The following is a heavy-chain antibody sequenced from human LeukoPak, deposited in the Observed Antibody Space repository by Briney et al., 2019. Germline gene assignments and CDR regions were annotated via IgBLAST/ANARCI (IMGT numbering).Heavy chain of an antibody. V-gene: IGHV3-30*04. J-gene: IGHJ4*02. CDR1: GFTFSSYA. CDR3: AKDTRSAVTTGGDY. D-gene: IGHD4-17*01. Sequence: GGSLRLSCAASGFTFSSYAMHWVRQAPGKGLEWVAVISYDGSNKYYADSVKGRFTISRDNSKNTLYLQMNSLRAEDTALYYCAKDTRSAVTTGGDYWGQGTLVTVSS. CDR2: ISYDGSNK.